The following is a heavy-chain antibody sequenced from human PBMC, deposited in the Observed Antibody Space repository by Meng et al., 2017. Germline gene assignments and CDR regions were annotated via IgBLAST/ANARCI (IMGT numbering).Heavy chain of an antibody. CDR1: GYTFIDAY. V-gene: IGHV1-18*04. CDR3: ARDPRITGTTLPDY. Sequence: VQLVQFGAEVKKPGASVNLSCKASGYTFIDAYIHWVRQAPGQGLEWMGWISAYNGNTNYAQKLQGRVTMTTDTSTSTAYMELRSLRSDDTAVYYCARDPRITGTTLPDYWGQGTLVTVSS. D-gene: IGHD1-7*01. CDR2: ISAYNGNT. J-gene: IGHJ4*02.